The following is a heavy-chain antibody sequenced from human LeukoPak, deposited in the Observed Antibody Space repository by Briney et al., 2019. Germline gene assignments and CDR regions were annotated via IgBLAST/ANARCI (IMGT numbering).Heavy chain of an antibody. Sequence: GGSLRLSCAASGFTFSSYAMSWVRQAPGKGLEWVSAISGSGGSTYYADSVKGRFTISRDNSENTLYLQMNSLRAEDTAVYYCAKGDRYSSSWYYYYYYGMDVWGQGTTVTVSS. D-gene: IGHD6-13*01. J-gene: IGHJ6*02. V-gene: IGHV3-23*01. CDR3: AKGDRYSSSWYYYYYYGMDV. CDR1: GFTFSSYA. CDR2: ISGSGGST.